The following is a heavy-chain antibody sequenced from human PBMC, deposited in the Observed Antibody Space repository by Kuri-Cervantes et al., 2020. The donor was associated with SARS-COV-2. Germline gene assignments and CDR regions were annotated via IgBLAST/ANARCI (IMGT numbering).Heavy chain of an antibody. D-gene: IGHD1-26*01. CDR3: ARWPPGSYRPHDAFDV. V-gene: IGHV4-59*08. CDR1: GGSTSTYY. Sequence: GSLRLSCTVSGGSTSTYYWSWIRQPPGKGLEWIDYIYYSGSTNYNPSLKSRVTISVDTSKNQFSLKLSSVTAADTAVYSCARWPPGSYRPHDAFDVWGQGTMVTVSS. CDR2: IYYSGST. J-gene: IGHJ3*01.